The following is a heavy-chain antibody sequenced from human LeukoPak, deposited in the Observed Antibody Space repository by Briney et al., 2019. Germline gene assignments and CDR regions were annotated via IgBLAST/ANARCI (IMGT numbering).Heavy chain of an antibody. Sequence: SETLSLTCPVSGGSISSYYWSWIRQPPGKGLEWIGYIYYSGSTNYNPSLKSRVTISVDTSKNQFSLKLSSVTAADTAVYYCARGQGTYYDFWSGSMDVWGKGTTVTVSS. CDR3: ARGQGTYYDFWSGSMDV. D-gene: IGHD3-3*01. CDR1: GGSISSYY. V-gene: IGHV4-59*01. J-gene: IGHJ6*03. CDR2: IYYSGST.